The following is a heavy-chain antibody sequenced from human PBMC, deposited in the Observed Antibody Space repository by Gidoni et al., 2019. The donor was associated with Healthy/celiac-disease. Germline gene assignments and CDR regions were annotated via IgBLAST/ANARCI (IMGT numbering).Heavy chain of an antibody. Sequence: QVQLVQSGAEVKKPAASVKVSCKASGYTFTSYYMHWVRQAPGQGLEWMGIINPSGGSTSYAQKFQGRVTMTRDTSTSTVYMELSSLRSEDTAVYYCARDVGYCSSTSCYDREYYFDYWGQGTLVTVSS. CDR2: INPSGGST. D-gene: IGHD2-2*01. V-gene: IGHV1-46*01. CDR1: GYTFTSYY. CDR3: ARDVGYCSSTSCYDREYYFDY. J-gene: IGHJ4*02.